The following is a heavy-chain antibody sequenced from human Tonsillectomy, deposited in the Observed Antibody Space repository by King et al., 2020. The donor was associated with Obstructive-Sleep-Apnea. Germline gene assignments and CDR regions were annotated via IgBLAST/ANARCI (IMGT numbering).Heavy chain of an antibody. D-gene: IGHD4-23*01. V-gene: IGHV4-34*01. CDR3: AREGGGNYYFDY. J-gene: IGHJ4*02. Sequence: VQLQQWGAGLLKPSETLSLTCAVSGGSFSGYYWSWIRQPPGKGLELIGEINHSGSTNYNPSLKSRVTISVDTSKNQFSLKLSSVTAADTAVYYCAREGGGNYYFDYWGQGTLVTVSS. CDR2: INHSGST. CDR1: GGSFSGYY.